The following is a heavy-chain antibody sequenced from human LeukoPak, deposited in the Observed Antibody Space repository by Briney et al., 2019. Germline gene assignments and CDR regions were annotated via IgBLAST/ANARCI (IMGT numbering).Heavy chain of an antibody. V-gene: IGHV1-69*13. D-gene: IGHD5-18*01. J-gene: IGHJ6*04. CDR3: AEGFVDTAMVASYYYYGMDV. CDR1: GGTFSSYA. Sequence: ASVKVSCKASGGTFSSYAISWVRQAPGQGLEWMGGIIPIFGTANYAQKFQGRVTITADESTSTAYMELSSLRSEDTAVYYCAEGFVDTAMVASYYYYGMDVWGKGPTVTVSS. CDR2: IIPIFGTA.